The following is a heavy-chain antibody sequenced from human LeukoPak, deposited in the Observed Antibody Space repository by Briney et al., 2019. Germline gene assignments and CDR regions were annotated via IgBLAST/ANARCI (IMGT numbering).Heavy chain of an antibody. J-gene: IGHJ4*02. Sequence: GGSLRLSCAASGFTFSTYTIHWVRQAPGKGLEWVAFIRYDGSDEYYADSVKGRFTISRDNSMNTLYLQMNSLRPEDTAVYYCAKESRDYDSSGYYGNWGQGTLVTVSS. V-gene: IGHV3-30*02. CDR2: IRYDGSDE. CDR3: AKESRDYDSSGYYGN. D-gene: IGHD3-22*01. CDR1: GFTFSTYT.